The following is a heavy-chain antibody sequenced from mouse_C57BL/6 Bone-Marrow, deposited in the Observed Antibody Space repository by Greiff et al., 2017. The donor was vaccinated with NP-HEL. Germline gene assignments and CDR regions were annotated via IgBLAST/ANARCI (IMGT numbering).Heavy chain of an antibody. Sequence: QVQLQQSGAELVKPGASVKMSCKASGYTFTSYWITWVKQRPGQGLEWIGDIYPGSGSTNYNEKFKSKATLTVDTSSSTAYMQLSSLTSEDSAVYYCAGGLLWSHYAMDYWGQGTSVTVSS. V-gene: IGHV1-55*01. D-gene: IGHD2-1*01. CDR1: GYTFTSYW. J-gene: IGHJ4*01. CDR3: AGGLLWSHYAMDY. CDR2: IYPGSGST.